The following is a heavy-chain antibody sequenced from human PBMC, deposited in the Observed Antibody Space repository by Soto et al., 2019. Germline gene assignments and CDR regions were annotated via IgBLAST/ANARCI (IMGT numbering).Heavy chain of an antibody. CDR2: IYYSGST. J-gene: IGHJ6*02. V-gene: IGHV4-31*03. CDR1: GGSISSGGYY. Sequence: SETLSLTCTVSGGSISSGGYYWSWIRQHPGKGLEWIGYIYYSGSTYYNPSLKSRVTISVDTSKNQFSLKLSSVTTADTAVYYCARDLTYGMDVWGQGTTVTVSS. CDR3: ARDLTYGMDV.